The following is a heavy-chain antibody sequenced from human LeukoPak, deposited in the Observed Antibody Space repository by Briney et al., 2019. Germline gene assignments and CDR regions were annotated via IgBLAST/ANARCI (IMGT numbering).Heavy chain of an antibody. CDR3: ARGVALHSDGWTPPVY. D-gene: IGHD6-19*01. CDR2: IYSGGST. CDR1: GFTVSSNY. V-gene: IGHV3-66*01. J-gene: IGHJ4*02. Sequence: PGGSLRLSCAASGFTVSSNYMSWVRQAPGKGLEWVSVIYSGGSTYCVDSVKGRFTISRDNSKNTLYLQMNSLRAEDTAVYYCARGVALHSDGWTPPVYWGQGTLVTVSS.